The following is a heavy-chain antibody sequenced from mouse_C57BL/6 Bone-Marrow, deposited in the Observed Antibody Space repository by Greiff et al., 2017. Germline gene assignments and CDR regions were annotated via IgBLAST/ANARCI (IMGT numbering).Heavy chain of an antibody. V-gene: IGHV8-12*01. Sequence: QVTLKESGPGILQSSQTLSLTCSFSGFSLSTSGMGVSWIRQPSGKGLEWLSLIYLDDDTRYNPSLKSRLTISTDTSGNQVFRKITSVDTAGTATYYCARRAYYRGARDYWGQGTSVTVSA. CDR2: IYLDDDT. J-gene: IGHJ4*01. CDR1: GFSLSTSGMG. CDR3: ARRAYYRGARDY. D-gene: IGHD2-14*01.